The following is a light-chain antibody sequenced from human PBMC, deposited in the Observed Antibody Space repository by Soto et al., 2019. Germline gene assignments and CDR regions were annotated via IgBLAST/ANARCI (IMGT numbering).Light chain of an antibody. J-gene: IGKJ1*01. Sequence: ELVMTQSAATLSIYPGERATLSCRASQSVSSNLAWYQQKPGQAPRLLIYGASTRATGIPARFSGSGSGTEFTLTISSLQSEGFAVYYCQQYNNWPSWTFGQGTKV. CDR1: QSVSSN. V-gene: IGKV3-15*01. CDR2: GAS. CDR3: QQYNNWPSWT.